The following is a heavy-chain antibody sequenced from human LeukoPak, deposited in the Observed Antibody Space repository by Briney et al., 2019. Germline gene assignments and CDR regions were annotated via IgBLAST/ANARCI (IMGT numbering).Heavy chain of an antibody. D-gene: IGHD6-19*01. V-gene: IGHV1-24*01. CDR3: ATSWYSSGWFDY. J-gene: IGHJ4*02. CDR2: FDPEDGET. CDR1: GYTLTELS. Sequence: ASVKVSCKVSGYTLTELSMHWVRQAPGKGLEWMGGFDPEDGETIYAQKFQGRVTMTEDTSTDTAYMELSSLRSEDTAVYYCATSWYSSGWFDYWGQGTLVTVSS.